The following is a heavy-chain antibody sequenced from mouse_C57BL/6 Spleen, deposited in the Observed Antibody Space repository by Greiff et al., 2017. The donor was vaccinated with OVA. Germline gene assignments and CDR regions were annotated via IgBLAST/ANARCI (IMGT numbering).Heavy chain of an antibody. Sequence: QVQLQQPGAELVRPGSSVKLSCKASGYTFTSYWMDWVKQRPGQGLEWIGNIYPSDSETHYNQKFKDKATLTVDKSSSTAYMQLSSLTSEDSAVYYCARRGYPYWYFDVWGTGTTVTVSS. CDR1: GYTFTSYW. V-gene: IGHV1-61*01. D-gene: IGHD2-2*01. CDR2: IYPSDSET. CDR3: ARRGYPYWYFDV. J-gene: IGHJ1*03.